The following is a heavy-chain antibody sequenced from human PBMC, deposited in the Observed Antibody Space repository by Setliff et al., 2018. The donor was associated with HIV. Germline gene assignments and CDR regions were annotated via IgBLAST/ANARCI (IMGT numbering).Heavy chain of an antibody. Sequence: SETLSLTCTVSGVSTSIHYWVWIRQPAGRGLEWIGRIHTSDTTRYNPSLQGRVTITTDESTSTAYMELSSLRSEDTAVYYCARGAHPGSAEDYYYYYMDVWGKGTTVTVSS. CDR3: ARGAHPGSAEDYYYYYMDV. V-gene: IGHV4-4*07. CDR1: GVSTSIHY. D-gene: IGHD3-10*01. J-gene: IGHJ6*03. CDR2: IHTSDTT.